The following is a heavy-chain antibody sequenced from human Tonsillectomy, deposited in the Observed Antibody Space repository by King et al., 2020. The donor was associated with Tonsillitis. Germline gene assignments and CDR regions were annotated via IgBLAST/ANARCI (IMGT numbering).Heavy chain of an antibody. V-gene: IGHV3-21*01. J-gene: IGHJ5*02. CDR1: GFTFSSYS. Sequence: VQLVESGGGLVKPGGSLRHSCAASGFTFSSYSMNWVRQAPGKGLEWVSSISSSSSYIYYADSVKGRFTISRDNAKNSLYLQMNSLRAEDTAVYNCARASIAAADDPGGDWFDTWGQGTLVTVSS. CDR2: ISSSSSYI. CDR3: ARASIAAADDPGGDWFDT. D-gene: IGHD6-13*01.